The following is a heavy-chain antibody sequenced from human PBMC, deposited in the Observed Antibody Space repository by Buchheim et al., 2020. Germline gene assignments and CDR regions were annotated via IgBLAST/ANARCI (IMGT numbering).Heavy chain of an antibody. J-gene: IGHJ5*02. CDR2: IYYSGST. V-gene: IGHV4-30-4*01. CDR1: GGSISSGDYY. CDR3: ARDQDGDYRGGNWFDP. D-gene: IGHD4-17*01. Sequence: QLQLQESGSGLVKPSQTLSLTCTVSGGSISSGDYYWSWIRQPPGKGLEWIGYIYYSGSTYYNPSLKSRVTISVDTSKNQFSLKLSSVTAADTAVYYCARDQDGDYRGGNWFDPWGQGTL.